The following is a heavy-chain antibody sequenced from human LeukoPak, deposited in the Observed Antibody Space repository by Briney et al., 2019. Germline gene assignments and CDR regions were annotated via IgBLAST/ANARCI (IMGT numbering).Heavy chain of an antibody. CDR2: ISSNGGST. CDR1: GFTFSSYA. D-gene: IGHD3-22*01. CDR3: ARDPRPSYDSSGYYYPGDY. J-gene: IGHJ4*02. Sequence: GGSLRLSCAASGFTFSSYAMHWVRQAPGRRLEYVSAISSNGGSTYYANSVKGRFTISRDNSKNTLYLQMGSLRAEDTAVYYCARDPRPSYDSSGYYYPGDYWGQGTLVTVSS. V-gene: IGHV3-64*01.